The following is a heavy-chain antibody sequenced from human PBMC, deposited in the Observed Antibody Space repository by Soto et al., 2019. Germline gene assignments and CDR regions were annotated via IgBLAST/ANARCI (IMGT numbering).Heavy chain of an antibody. V-gene: IGHV3-53*01. J-gene: IGHJ6*02. CDR3: ARLYYDYV. CDR1: GFDVTTNC. Sequence: GGSLRLSCVGSGFDVTTNCVRWVRQAPGKGLECVSIVCTGGATHYADSVKGRFTISRDRSKNTVHLQMNNVRAEDTATYYCARLYYDYVWGQGTTVTVSS. D-gene: IGHD3-3*01. CDR2: VCTGGAT.